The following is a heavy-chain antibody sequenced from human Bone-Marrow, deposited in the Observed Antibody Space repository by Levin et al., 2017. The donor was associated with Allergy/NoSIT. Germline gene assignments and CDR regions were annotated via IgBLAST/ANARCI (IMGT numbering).Heavy chain of an antibody. V-gene: IGHV1-69*02. Sequence: SVKVSCKASGGTFSSYPISWVRQAPGQGLEWMGRIIPILGIANYAQKFQGRVTITADKSTSTAYMELSSLRSEDTAVYYCVLQGGEVATIYAFDPWGQGTLVTVSS. CDR2: IIPILGIA. D-gene: IGHD5-12*01. J-gene: IGHJ5*02. CDR1: GGTFSSYP. CDR3: VLQGGEVATIYAFDP.